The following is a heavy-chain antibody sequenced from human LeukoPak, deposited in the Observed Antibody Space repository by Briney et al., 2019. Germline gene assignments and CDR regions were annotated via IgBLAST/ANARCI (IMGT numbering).Heavy chain of an antibody. J-gene: IGHJ4*02. V-gene: IGHV1-18*01. D-gene: IGHD6-19*01. CDR2: ISAYNGNT. Sequence: GASVKVSCKASGYTFTSYGISWVRQAPGQGLEWMGWISAYNGNTNYAQKLQGRVTMTTDTSTSTAYMELRSLRSDDTAVYYCARKSDGGWYFHKILNKGNYFDYWGQGTLVTVSS. CDR1: GYTFTSYG. CDR3: ARKSDGGWYFHKILNKGNYFDY.